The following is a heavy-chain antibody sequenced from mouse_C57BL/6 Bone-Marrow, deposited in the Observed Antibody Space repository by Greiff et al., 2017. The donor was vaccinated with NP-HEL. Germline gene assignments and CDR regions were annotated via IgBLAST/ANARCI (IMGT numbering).Heavy chain of an antibody. CDR2: IYPRSGNT. J-gene: IGHJ2*01. CDR1: GYTFTSYG. Sequence: VKLMESGAELARPGASVKLSCKASGYTFTSYGISWVKQRTGQGLEWIGEIYPRSGNTYYNEKFKGKATLTADKSSSTAYMELRSLTSEDSAVYFCARWGTVVDFDYWGQGTTLTVSS. CDR3: ARWGTVVDFDY. D-gene: IGHD1-1*01. V-gene: IGHV1-81*01.